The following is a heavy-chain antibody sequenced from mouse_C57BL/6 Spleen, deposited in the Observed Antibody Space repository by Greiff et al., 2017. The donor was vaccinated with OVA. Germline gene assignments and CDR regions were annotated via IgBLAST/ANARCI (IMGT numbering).Heavy chain of an antibody. J-gene: IGHJ1*03. V-gene: IGHV5-17*01. D-gene: IGHD1-1*01. CDR3: ARGYYGSSYYWYFDV. CDR1: GFTFSDYG. Sequence: EVMLVESGGGLVKPGGSLKLSCAASGFTFSDYGMHWVRQAPEKGLEWVAYISSGSSTIYYADTVTGRFTISRDNAKNTLFLQMTSLRSEDTAMYYCARGYYGSSYYWYFDVWGTGTTVTVSS. CDR2: ISSGSSTI.